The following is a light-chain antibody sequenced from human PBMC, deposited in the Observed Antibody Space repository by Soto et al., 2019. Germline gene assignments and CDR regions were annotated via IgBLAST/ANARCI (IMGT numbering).Light chain of an antibody. CDR2: AAS. Sequence: DIQMTQSPSSLSASVGDRVTITCRASQGISNYLAWYQQKPGKVPKLLIYAASTLQSGVPSRFSGRGSGTDFTLNISSLQPEDVAQYYCQKDKSAPRTFGQGTKVEIK. CDR3: QKDKSAPRT. CDR1: QGISNY. V-gene: IGKV1-27*01. J-gene: IGKJ1*01.